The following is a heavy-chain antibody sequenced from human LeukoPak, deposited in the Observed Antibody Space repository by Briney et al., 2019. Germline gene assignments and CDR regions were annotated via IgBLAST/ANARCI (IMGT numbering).Heavy chain of an antibody. V-gene: IGHV4-59*08. CDR3: AAGSGGRIDY. CDR2: IYYSGST. D-gene: IGHD3-10*01. CDR1: GGSISSYY. J-gene: IGHJ4*02. Sequence: SETLPLTCTVSGGSISSYYWSWIRQPPGKGLEWIGYIYYSGSTNYNPSLKSRVTISVDTSKNQFSLKLSSVTAADTAVYYCAAGSGGRIDYWGQGTLVTVSS.